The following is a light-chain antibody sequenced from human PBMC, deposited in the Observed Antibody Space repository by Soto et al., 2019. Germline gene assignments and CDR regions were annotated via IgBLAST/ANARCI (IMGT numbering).Light chain of an antibody. J-gene: IGLJ2*01. V-gene: IGLV2-14*01. Sequence: QSALTQPASVSGSPGQSITISCTGTSSDVGGYNYVSWYQQHPGKAPKLMISEVSNRPSGVSNRFSGSKSGNTASLTISGLQAEDEADYYCSSYTSSITLGGVFGGGTKVTVL. CDR2: EVS. CDR3: SSYTSSITLGGV. CDR1: SSDVGGYNY.